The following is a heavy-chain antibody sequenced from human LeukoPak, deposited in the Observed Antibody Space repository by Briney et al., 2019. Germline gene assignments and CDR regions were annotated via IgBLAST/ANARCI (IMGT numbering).Heavy chain of an antibody. V-gene: IGHV3-53*01. J-gene: IGHJ4*02. Sequence: GGSLRLSCAASGFTVSSTYMSWVRQAPGKGLEWVSVIYSGGSTYYADSVKGRFTISRDNSKNTLYLQMNSLRAEDTTVYYCARDRLYSSSSEDYWGQGTLVTVSS. D-gene: IGHD6-6*01. CDR3: ARDRLYSSSSEDY. CDR2: IYSGGST. CDR1: GFTVSSTY.